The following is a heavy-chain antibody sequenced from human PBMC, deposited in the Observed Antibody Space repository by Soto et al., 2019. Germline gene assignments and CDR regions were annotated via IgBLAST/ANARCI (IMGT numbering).Heavy chain of an antibody. CDR2: IKQDGSEK. CDR1: GFTFSSYW. CDR3: ARGAQASGYSYGPFGYSYYYYMDV. V-gene: IGHV3-7*01. Sequence: EVQLVESGGGLVQPGGSLRLSCAASGFTFSSYWMSWVRQAPGKGLEWVANIKQDGSEKYYVDSVKGRFTISRDNAKNSLYLQMNSLRAEDTAVYYCARGAQASGYSYGPFGYSYYYYMDVWGKGTTVTVSS. J-gene: IGHJ6*03. D-gene: IGHD5-18*01.